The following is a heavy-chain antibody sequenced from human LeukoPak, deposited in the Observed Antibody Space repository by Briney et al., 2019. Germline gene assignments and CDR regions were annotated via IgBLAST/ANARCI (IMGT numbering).Heavy chain of an antibody. D-gene: IGHD6-25*01. CDR2: ISYDGSHK. Sequence: GRSLRLSCAASGITLSNFGMHWVRQAPGKGLEWAAVISYDGSHKYYADSVKGRFTISRDNSKNTLSLQMNSLRTDDTAVYYCAKDLQRHLPPLFYFDYWGQGTLVTVSS. V-gene: IGHV3-30*18. CDR3: AKDLQRHLPPLFYFDY. CDR1: GITLSNFG. J-gene: IGHJ4*02.